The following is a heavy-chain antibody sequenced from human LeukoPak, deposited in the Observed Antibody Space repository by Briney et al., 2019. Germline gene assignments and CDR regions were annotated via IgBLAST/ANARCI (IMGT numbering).Heavy chain of an antibody. CDR2: INPNSGGT. CDR3: ARARRLSNYARTAAIYGMDV. V-gene: IGHV1-2*02. Sequence: ASVKVSCKASGYTFTGYYMHWVRQAPGQGLEWMGWINPNSGGTNYAQKFQGRVTMTRDTSISTAYMELSRLRSDDTAVYYCARARRLSNYARTAAIYGMDVWGQGTTVTVSS. D-gene: IGHD4-11*01. J-gene: IGHJ6*02. CDR1: GYTFTGYY.